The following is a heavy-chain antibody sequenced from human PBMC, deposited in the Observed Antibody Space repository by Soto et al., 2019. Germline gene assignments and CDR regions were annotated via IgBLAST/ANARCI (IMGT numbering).Heavy chain of an antibody. CDR2: IIPIFGTA. V-gene: IGHV1-69*01. D-gene: IGHD2-2*01. Sequence: QVQLVQSGAEVKKPGSSVKVSYKASGGTFSSYAISWVRQAPGQGLEWMGGIIPIFGTANYAQKFQGRVTITADESTSTAYMELSSLRSEDTAVYYCARSGCSSTSCYEDVYFDYWGQGTLVTVSS. CDR3: ARSGCSSTSCYEDVYFDY. CDR1: GGTFSSYA. J-gene: IGHJ4*02.